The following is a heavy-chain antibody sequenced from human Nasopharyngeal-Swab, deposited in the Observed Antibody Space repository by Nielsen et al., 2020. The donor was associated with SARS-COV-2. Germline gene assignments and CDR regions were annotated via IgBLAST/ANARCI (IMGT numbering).Heavy chain of an antibody. V-gene: IGHV1-69*13. D-gene: IGHD1-1*01. CDR2: IIPIFGTA. Sequence: SVKVSCKASGGTFSSYAISWVRQAPGQGLEWMGGIIPIFGTANYAQKFQGRVTITADESTSTAYMELSSPRSEDTAVYYCARVWYSAYYYYYGMDVWGQGTTVTVSS. CDR3: ARVWYSAYYYYYGMDV. J-gene: IGHJ6*02. CDR1: GGTFSSYA.